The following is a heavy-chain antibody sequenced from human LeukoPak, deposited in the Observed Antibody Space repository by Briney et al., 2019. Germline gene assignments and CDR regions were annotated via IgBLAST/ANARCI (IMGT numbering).Heavy chain of an antibody. CDR1: GYTFTSYY. J-gene: IGHJ4*02. V-gene: IGHV1-46*01. CDR2: INPSGGST. Sequence: GASVKVSCKASGYTFTSYYMHWVRQAPGQGLEWMGIINPSGGSTSYAQKFQGRVTMTRDMSTSTVYMELSSLRSEDTAVYYCARRSYYDSSGYCPDYWGQGTLVTVSS. CDR3: ARRSYYDSSGYCPDY. D-gene: IGHD3-22*01.